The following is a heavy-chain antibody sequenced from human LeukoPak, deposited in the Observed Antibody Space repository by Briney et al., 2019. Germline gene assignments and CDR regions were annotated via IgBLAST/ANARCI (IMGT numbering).Heavy chain of an antibody. Sequence: GGSLRLSCAASGFTFSSYGMHWVRQAPGKGLEWVAVISYDGSNKYYADSVKGRFTISRDNSKNTLYLQMNSLRAEDTAVYYCARDPSGEGMDVWGQGTTVTVSS. D-gene: IGHD1-14*01. CDR1: GFTFSSYG. V-gene: IGHV3-30*03. J-gene: IGHJ6*02. CDR2: ISYDGSNK. CDR3: ARDPSGEGMDV.